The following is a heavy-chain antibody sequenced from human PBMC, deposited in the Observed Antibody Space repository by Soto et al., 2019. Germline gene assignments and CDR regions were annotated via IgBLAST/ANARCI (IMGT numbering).Heavy chain of an antibody. J-gene: IGHJ4*02. V-gene: IGHV4-30-2*01. CDR1: GGSISTGGYS. CDR3: ARDYGGNSVHLGFDY. D-gene: IGHD2-21*02. CDR2: IFHSGST. Sequence: QLQLQESGSGLVKPSQTLSLTCAVSGGSISTGGYSWSWIRQPPGKGLEWIGYIFHSGSTYYNPSLKSRVTISLDRSKNQFSLRLSSVTAADTAVYYCARDYGGNSVHLGFDYCGQGTLVTVSS.